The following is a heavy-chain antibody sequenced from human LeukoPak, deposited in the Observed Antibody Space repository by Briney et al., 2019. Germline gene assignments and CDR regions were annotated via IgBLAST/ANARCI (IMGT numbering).Heavy chain of an antibody. V-gene: IGHV1-8*01. D-gene: IGHD3-3*01. Sequence: RASVKVSCKVSGYTFTSYDINWVRQATGQGLEWMGWIDPNSGNTGYAQKFQGRVTMTRNTSISTAYMELSCLRSEDTSVYYCARGAYYDFWSGFNPNLNDYWGQGTLVTVSS. J-gene: IGHJ4*02. CDR1: GYTFTSYD. CDR3: ARGAYYDFWSGFNPNLNDY. CDR2: IDPNSGNT.